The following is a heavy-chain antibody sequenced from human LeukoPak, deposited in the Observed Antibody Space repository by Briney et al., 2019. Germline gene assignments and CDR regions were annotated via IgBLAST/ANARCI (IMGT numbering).Heavy chain of an antibody. J-gene: IGHJ4*02. CDR3: ARDYADYVGYFFFDY. CDR1: GFTFNNYA. CDR2: ISGGGETT. Sequence: PGGSLRLSFPASGFTFNNYARNWVRQPPGKGLKWSSSISGGGETTYYADSAKGRFTISRDNSQNTLYLQMNSLRAEDTAVYYCARDYADYVGYFFFDYWGQGTLVTVSS. D-gene: IGHD4-17*01. V-gene: IGHV3-23*01.